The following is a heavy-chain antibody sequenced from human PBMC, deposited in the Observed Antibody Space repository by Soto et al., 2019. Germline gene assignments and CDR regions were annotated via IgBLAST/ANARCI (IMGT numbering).Heavy chain of an antibody. CDR3: ASARHIGP. D-gene: IGHD2-21*01. Sequence: GGSLRLSCAASGFTFSSYWMSWVRQAPGKGLGWVANVKQDGSESNYADSVKGRFTISRDNAENSPYLQMTSLRAEDTAVYYCASARHIGPWGQGTLVTVSS. CDR1: GFTFSSYW. CDR2: VKQDGSES. V-gene: IGHV3-7*01. J-gene: IGHJ5*02.